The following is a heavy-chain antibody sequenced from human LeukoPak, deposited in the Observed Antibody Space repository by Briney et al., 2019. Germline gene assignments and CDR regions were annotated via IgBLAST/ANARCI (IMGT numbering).Heavy chain of an antibody. CDR2: IKHDGRET. J-gene: IGHJ6*04. V-gene: IGHV3-7*02. Sequence: GGSLRLSCANPGFTSSSIWMSWVRQAPGKGLEWVANIKHDGRETNYVDSVKGRFTISRDNAKNSLHLQINSLRVEDTAVYFCAKNGGAHGMYVWGEGTTVSVSS. CDR3: AKNGGAHGMYV. D-gene: IGHD3-16*01. CDR1: GFTSSSIW.